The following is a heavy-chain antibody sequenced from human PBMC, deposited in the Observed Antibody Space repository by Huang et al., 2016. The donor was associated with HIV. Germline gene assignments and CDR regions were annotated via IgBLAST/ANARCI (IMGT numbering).Heavy chain of an antibody. CDR2: IYSKCDG. CDR3: AHSTDASAATFYFDF. V-gene: IGHV2-5*01. D-gene: IGHD6-25*01. J-gene: IGHJ4*02. CDR1: GFSLTTTGVG. Sequence: QITLRESGPALVKPTQTLTLTCTFSGFSLTTTGVGVGWIRQPPGQALEWRVFIYSKCDGRYSPSLSSRLTITKATSKNQVVLTMTNMDHVDTATYYCAHSTDASAATFYFDFWGQGTLVAVSS.